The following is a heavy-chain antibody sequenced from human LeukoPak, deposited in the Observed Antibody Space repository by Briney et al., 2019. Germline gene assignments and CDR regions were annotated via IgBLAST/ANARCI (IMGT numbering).Heavy chain of an antibody. V-gene: IGHV3-21*01. CDR3: ARVLCSGGGCGISYFNMGV. J-gene: IGHJ6*02. CDR2: ITTSSSYI. D-gene: IGHD2-15*01. Sequence: GGSLRLSCAASGFIFSTYDMSWVRQAPGKGLEWVSSITTSSSYIYYAESGRGRFAISRDNAKNSLYLQMNSLTVDDTALYYGARVLCSGGGCGISYFNMGVWGQGTTVTVSS. CDR1: GFIFSTYD.